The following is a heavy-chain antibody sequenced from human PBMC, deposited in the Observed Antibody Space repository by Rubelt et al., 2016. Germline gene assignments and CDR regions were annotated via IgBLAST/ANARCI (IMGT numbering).Heavy chain of an antibody. CDR1: GYTFTSYA. Sequence: QVQLVQSGAEVKKPGASVKVSCKASGYTFTSYAMHWVRQAPGQRLEWMGWINAGTGYKKYSQKFQGRVTSTRYTSASTAYMELSSLRSEDTAVYYCARVIWGSGWSNNWFDPWGQGTLVTVSS. D-gene: IGHD6-19*01. CDR2: INAGTGYK. J-gene: IGHJ5*02. V-gene: IGHV1-3*01. CDR3: ARVIWGSGWSNNWFDP.